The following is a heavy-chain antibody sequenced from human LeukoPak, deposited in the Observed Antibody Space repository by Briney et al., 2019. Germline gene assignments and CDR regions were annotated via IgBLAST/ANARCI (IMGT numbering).Heavy chain of an antibody. CDR1: GFTFDDYD. V-gene: IGHV3-43*02. J-gene: IGHJ4*02. D-gene: IGHD3-22*01. CDR2: ISGDGDST. CDR3: AKGGHYDSRDAIDY. Sequence: GGSLRLSCAASGFTFDDYDMSWVRQAPGKGLEWVSLISGDGDSTYYADSMKGRFTISRDNSRNSLYLQINSLRTEDTALYYCAKGGHYDSRDAIDYWGQGTLVTVSS.